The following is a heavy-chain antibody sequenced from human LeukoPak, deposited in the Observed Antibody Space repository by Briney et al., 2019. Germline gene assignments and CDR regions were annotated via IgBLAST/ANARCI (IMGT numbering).Heavy chain of an antibody. J-gene: IGHJ4*02. CDR3: ASTVAGTFFDY. V-gene: IGHV4-59*01. Sequence: PSETLSLTCTVSGGSISSYYWSWIRQPPGKGLEWIGYIYYSGSTNYNPSLKSRVTISVDTSKNQFSLKLSSMTAADTAVYYCASTVAGTFFDYWGQGTLVTVSS. D-gene: IGHD6-19*01. CDR1: GGSISSYY. CDR2: IYYSGST.